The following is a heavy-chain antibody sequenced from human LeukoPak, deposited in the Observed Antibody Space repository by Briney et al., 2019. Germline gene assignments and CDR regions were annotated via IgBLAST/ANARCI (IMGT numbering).Heavy chain of an antibody. D-gene: IGHD1-14*01. J-gene: IGHJ4*02. Sequence: KPSETLSLTCTVSGGSISSYYWSWIRQPPVKGLEWIGYIYYSGSTNYNPSLKSRVTISVDRSKSQFSLKLSSVTAADTAVYYCARYNNLFDYWGQGTLVTVSS. CDR2: IYYSGST. V-gene: IGHV4-59*12. CDR1: GGSISSYY. CDR3: ARYNNLFDY.